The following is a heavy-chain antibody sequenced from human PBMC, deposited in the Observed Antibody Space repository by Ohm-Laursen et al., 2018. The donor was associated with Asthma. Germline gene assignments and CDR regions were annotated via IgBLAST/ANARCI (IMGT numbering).Heavy chain of an antibody. CDR3: AFYRDYYGMDV. J-gene: IGHJ6*02. CDR1: GASFSTYY. CDR2: IYYSGST. Sequence: SDTLSLTCTLSGASFSTYYWGWIRQPPGKGLEWIGYIYYSGSTYYNPSLKSRVTISVDTSKNQFSLKLSSVTAADTAVYYCAFYRDYYGMDVWGQGTTVTVSS. D-gene: IGHD2/OR15-2a*01. V-gene: IGHV4-59*06.